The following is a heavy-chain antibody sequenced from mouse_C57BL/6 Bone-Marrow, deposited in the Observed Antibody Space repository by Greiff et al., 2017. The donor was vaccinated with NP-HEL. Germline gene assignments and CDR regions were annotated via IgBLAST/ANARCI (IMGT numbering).Heavy chain of an antibody. Sequence: EVQLQQSGAELVRPGASVKLSCTASGFNIKDDYMHWVKQRPEQGLEWIGWIDPENGDTEYASQFQGKAPITAEPSSNTAYLQLSSLTYEDTAVYYCTTVIYYDYDEGYWGQGTTLTVSS. CDR2: IDPENGDT. CDR1: GFNIKDDY. V-gene: IGHV14-4*01. CDR3: TTVIYYDYDEGY. J-gene: IGHJ2*01. D-gene: IGHD2-4*01.